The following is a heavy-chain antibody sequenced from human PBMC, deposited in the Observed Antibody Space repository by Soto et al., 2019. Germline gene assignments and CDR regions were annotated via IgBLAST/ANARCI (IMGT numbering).Heavy chain of an antibody. J-gene: IGHJ5*01. D-gene: IGHD3-16*01. V-gene: IGHV4-61*01. CDR2: VHQSGIT. CDR3: ARGLTLAALPSRFNS. Sequence: PSETLSLTCSVSGGSVNDGNFYWNWIRQSPAKGLEWIGYVHQSGITNYNPSLKSRGTFWIDTSKNEFSLRLKSVTAADTAVYSCARGLTLAALPSRFNSWGQGTQGTVS. CDR1: GGSVNDGNFY.